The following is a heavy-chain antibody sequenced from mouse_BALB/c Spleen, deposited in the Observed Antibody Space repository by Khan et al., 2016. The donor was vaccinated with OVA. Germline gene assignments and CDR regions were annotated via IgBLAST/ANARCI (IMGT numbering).Heavy chain of an antibody. D-gene: IGHD1-1*01. CDR3: ANHGSSSAWLTY. V-gene: IGHV1-7*01. CDR1: GYTFTSYC. CDR2: INPSTGNT. Sequence: VQLKQSGAELAKPGASVKMSCKASGYTFTSYCMHWVKQRPGQGLEWIGYINPSTGNTEYNQKFKDKATLTADKSSSTAYLQLSSLTSEDSAVSYCANHGSSSAWLTYWGQGTLVTVSA. J-gene: IGHJ3*01.